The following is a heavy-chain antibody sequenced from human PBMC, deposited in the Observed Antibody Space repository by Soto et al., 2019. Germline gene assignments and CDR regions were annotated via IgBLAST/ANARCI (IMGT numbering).Heavy chain of an antibody. J-gene: IGHJ4*02. D-gene: IGHD3-3*01. V-gene: IGHV3-66*01. CDR1: AFIVSRNY. CDR2: IYSGGST. CDR3: ARGYFWSGYYPG. Sequence: GGAMSLSCAASAFIVSRNYMNWGRQAQGKGLEWVSVIYSGGSTYYADSVQGRFTISRDNSKNTLYLQMTSLRAEDTAVYYCARGYFWSGYYPGWGQGTLVTVSS.